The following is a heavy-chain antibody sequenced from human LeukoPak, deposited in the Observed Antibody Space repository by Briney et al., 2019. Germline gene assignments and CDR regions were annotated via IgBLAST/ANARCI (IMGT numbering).Heavy chain of an antibody. J-gene: IGHJ4*02. D-gene: IGHD1-26*01. V-gene: IGHV3-23*01. CDR1: GFTFRSHA. CDR3: ARAYRVGATDFDY. Sequence: GGSLRLSCVGSGFTFRSHAMSWVRQAPEKGLEFVSGIYENGGTTYYADSVKGRFTISRDNSKNTLYLQMNSLRAEDTAVYYCARAYRVGATDFDYWGQGTLVTVSS. CDR2: IYENGGTT.